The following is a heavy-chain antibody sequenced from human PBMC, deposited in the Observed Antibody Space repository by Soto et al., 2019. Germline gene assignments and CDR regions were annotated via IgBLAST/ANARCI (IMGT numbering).Heavy chain of an antibody. V-gene: IGHV3-33*01. J-gene: IGHJ4*02. CDR2: IWYDGSNK. D-gene: IGHD4-17*01. CDR3: ARESPTVTSYYFDY. CDR1: GFTFSSYG. Sequence: PGGSLRLSCAASGFTFSSYGMHWVRQAPGKGLEWVAVIWYDGSNKYYADSVKGRFTISRDNSKNTLYLQMNSLRAEDTAVYYCARESPTVTSYYFDYWGQGTLVTVSA.